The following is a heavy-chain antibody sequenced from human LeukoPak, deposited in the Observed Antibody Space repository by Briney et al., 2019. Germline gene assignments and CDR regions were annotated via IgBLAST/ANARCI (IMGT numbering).Heavy chain of an antibody. CDR2: INPNSGGT. CDR3: ARGVINPKYYYYYYMDV. V-gene: IGHV1-2*02. Sequence: ASVKVSCKASGYTFTGYYMHWVRQAPGQGLEWMGWINPNSGGTNYAQKFQGRVTMTRDTSISTAYMELSRLRSDDTAVYYCARGVINPKYYYYYYMDVWGKGTTVTVSS. D-gene: IGHD1-14*01. J-gene: IGHJ6*03. CDR1: GYTFTGYY.